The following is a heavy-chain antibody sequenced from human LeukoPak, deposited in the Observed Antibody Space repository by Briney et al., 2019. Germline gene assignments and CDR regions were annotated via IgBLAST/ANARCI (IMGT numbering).Heavy chain of an antibody. V-gene: IGHV4-30-4*08. J-gene: IGHJ5*02. CDR3: ARPRSRGLNWFDP. Sequence: SETLSLTCTVSGGSISSGDYYWSWIRHPPGKGLEWIGYIYYSGSTYYNPSLKTRVTISVDTSKNQFSLQLSSVTAADTAVYYCARPRSRGLNWFDPWGQGTLVTVSS. CDR2: IYYSGST. D-gene: IGHD3-16*01. CDR1: GGSISSGDYY.